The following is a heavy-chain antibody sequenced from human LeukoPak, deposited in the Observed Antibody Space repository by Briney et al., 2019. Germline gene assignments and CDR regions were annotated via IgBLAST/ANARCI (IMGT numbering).Heavy chain of an antibody. CDR2: INAGNGNT. CDR1: GGTFSSYA. CDR3: AREEIRLWPTHYYYGMDV. V-gene: IGHV1-3*01. D-gene: IGHD5-18*01. J-gene: IGHJ6*02. Sequence: ASVKVSCKASGGTFSSYAISWVRQAPGQRLEWMGWINAGNGNTKYSQKFQGRVTITRDTSASTAYMELSSLRSEDTAVYYCAREEIRLWPTHYYYGMDVWGQGTTVTVSS.